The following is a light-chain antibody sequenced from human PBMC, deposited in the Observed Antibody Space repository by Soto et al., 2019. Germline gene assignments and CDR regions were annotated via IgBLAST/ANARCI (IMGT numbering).Light chain of an antibody. CDR2: DAS. CDR3: QQYNTH. CDR1: QNINNW. V-gene: IGKV1-5*01. J-gene: IGKJ3*01. Sequence: DIQMTQSPSSLSASVGDRVTITCRARQNINNWLAWYQQKPGRAPKLLIYDASSLESGVPSRFSGSGSGTEFTLTISSLQPDDFAIYYCQQYNTHFDPGTKVEIK.